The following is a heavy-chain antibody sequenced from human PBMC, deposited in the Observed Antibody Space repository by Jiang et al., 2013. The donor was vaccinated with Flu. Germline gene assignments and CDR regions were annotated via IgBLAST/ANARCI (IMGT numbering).Heavy chain of an antibody. CDR2: IYYSGST. J-gene: IGHJ4*02. Sequence: GLVKPSETLSLTCIVSGGSISNYYWSWIRQPPGKELEWIGYIYYSGSTNYNPSLKSRVTISVDRSKNQFSLKLSSVTAADTAVYYCARRYYYDSSGALDYWGQGTLVTVSS. D-gene: IGHD3-22*01. V-gene: IGHV4-59*12. CDR3: ARRYYYDSSGALDY. CDR1: GGSISNYY.